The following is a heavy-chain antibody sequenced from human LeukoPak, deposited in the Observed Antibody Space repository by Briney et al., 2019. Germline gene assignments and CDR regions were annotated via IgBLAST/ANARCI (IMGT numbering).Heavy chain of an antibody. V-gene: IGHV3-7*01. CDR3: AKDSGYTSSWYFGDY. CDR1: GFTFSAYW. J-gene: IGHJ4*02. Sequence: PGGSLRLSCAVSGFTFSAYWMTWVRQAPGKGLEWVAHIKQDGSEKYYVDSVKGRFTISKDNSKNTLYLQMNSLRAEDTAFYYCAKDSGYTSSWYFGDYWGQGTLVTVSS. D-gene: IGHD6-13*01. CDR2: IKQDGSEK.